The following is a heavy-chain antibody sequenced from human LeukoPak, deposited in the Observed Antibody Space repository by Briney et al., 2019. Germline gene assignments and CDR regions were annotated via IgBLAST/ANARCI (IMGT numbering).Heavy chain of an antibody. D-gene: IGHD6-19*01. CDR1: GGSISSSSYY. Sequence: SETLSLTCTVSGGSISSSSYYWGWIRQPPGKGLEWIGSIYYSGSTYYNPSLKSRVTISVDTSKNQFSLKLSSVTAADTAVYYCARGSPLMAGIYNFGYWGQGRLVTVSS. CDR2: IYYSGST. J-gene: IGHJ4*02. CDR3: ARGSPLMAGIYNFGY. V-gene: IGHV4-39*07.